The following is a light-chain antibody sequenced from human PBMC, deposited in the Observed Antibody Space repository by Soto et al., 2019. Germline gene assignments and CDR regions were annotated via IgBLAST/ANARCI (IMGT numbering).Light chain of an antibody. CDR2: EVR. CDR1: IRDVGAYNL. J-gene: IGLJ2*01. CDR3: SSFTSKSTLI. V-gene: IGLV2-14*01. Sequence: QSALTQPASVSGSPGQSITISCAGTIRDVGAYNLVSWYQQYPGRAPQLILYEVRNRPSGISFRFSGFKSGNTASLTISGLQAEDEADYYCSSFTSKSTLIFGGGTK.